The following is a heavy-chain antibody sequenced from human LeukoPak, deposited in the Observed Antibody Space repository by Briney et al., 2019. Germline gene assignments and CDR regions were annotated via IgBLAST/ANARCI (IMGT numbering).Heavy chain of an antibody. J-gene: IGHJ4*02. Sequence: PGGSLRLSCAASGFTFDDYTMHWVRQAPGKGLEWVSLISWDGGSTYYADSVKGRFTISRDYSKNSLYLQMNSLRTEDTALYYCARDGYNSGELDYWGQGTLVTVSS. CDR2: ISWDGGST. CDR1: GFTFDDYT. D-gene: IGHD5-24*01. CDR3: ARDGYNSGELDY. V-gene: IGHV3-43*01.